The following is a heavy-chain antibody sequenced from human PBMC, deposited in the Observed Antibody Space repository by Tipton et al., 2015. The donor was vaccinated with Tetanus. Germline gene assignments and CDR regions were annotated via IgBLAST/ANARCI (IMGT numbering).Heavy chain of an antibody. CDR2: INHRGGT. J-gene: IGHJ4*02. D-gene: IGHD3-10*01. V-gene: IGHV4-39*07. CDR3: ARSKLLWFGESLSGFDS. CDR1: GGSITSDNHY. Sequence: TLSLTCAVSGGSITSDNHYWSWIRQAPGKGLEWIGEINHRGGTMYNPSLKSRVTISGDTSKNQFSLNLTSVTAADTAVYYCARSKLLWFGESLSGFDSWGQGTLVTVSA.